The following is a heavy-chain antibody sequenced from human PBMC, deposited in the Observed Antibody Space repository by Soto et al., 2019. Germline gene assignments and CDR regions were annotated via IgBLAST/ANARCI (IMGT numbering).Heavy chain of an antibody. CDR3: ASTAMAPSFHFDY. J-gene: IGHJ4*02. D-gene: IGHD5-18*01. CDR2: IYYSGST. Sequence: PSETLSLTCTVSGGSISSGDYYWSWIRQRPGKGLEWIGYIYYSGSTYYNPSLKSRVTISVDTSKNQFSLKLSSVTAADTAVYYCASTAMAPSFHFDYWGQGTLVTVSS. CDR1: GGSISSGDYY. V-gene: IGHV4-30-4*01.